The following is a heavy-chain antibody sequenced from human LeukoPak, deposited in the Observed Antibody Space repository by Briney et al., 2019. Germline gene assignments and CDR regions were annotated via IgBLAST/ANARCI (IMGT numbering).Heavy chain of an antibody. D-gene: IGHD3-10*01. Sequence: GGSLRLSCAASGFSFSSARMSWVRRAPGKGLEWVGLIKSKTDGGTTDYAAPVKGRFTVSRDDSENMLYLQMNNLKTEDTAVYYCATTSYGSGSPWGQGTLVTVSS. CDR2: IKSKTDGGTT. CDR1: GFSFSSAR. V-gene: IGHV3-15*01. CDR3: ATTSYGSGSP. J-gene: IGHJ5*02.